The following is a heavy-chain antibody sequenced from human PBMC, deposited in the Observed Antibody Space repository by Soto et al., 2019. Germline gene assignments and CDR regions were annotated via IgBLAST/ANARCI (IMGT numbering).Heavy chain of an antibody. CDR3: AKALGIAAAGSSFDP. V-gene: IGHV3-23*01. CDR2: ISGSGGIT. CDR1: GFTFSSYA. J-gene: IGHJ5*02. D-gene: IGHD6-13*01. Sequence: GGSLTLSCAASGFTFSSYAMSWVRQAPGKGLEWVSAISGSGGITYYADSVKGRFTISRDNSKNTLYLQMNSLRAEDTDVYYCAKALGIAAAGSSFDPWRQGPLVNVSS.